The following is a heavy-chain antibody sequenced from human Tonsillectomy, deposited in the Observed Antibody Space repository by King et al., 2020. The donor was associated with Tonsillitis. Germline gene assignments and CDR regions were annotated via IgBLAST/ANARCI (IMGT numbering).Heavy chain of an antibody. CDR3: ARDYSSSWTSYFFDY. J-gene: IGHJ4*02. CDR1: GFTFSTYS. D-gene: IGHD6-13*01. CDR2: ISSSSVTI. Sequence: VQLVESGGGLVQPGGSLRLSCAASGFTFSTYSMNWVRQAPGKGLEWVSYISSSSVTIYYADSVKGRFTISRDNAKNSLYLQMNSLRAEDTAVYFCARDYSSSWTSYFFDYWGQGTLVTVSS. V-gene: IGHV3-48*01.